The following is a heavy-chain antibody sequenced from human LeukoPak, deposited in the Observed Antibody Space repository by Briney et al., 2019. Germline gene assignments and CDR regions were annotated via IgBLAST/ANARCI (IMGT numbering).Heavy chain of an antibody. V-gene: IGHV4-38-2*02. J-gene: IGHJ6*03. D-gene: IGHD2-2*01. Sequence: PSETLSLTCTVSGYSISSGYYWVWIRQPPGQGLEWIGSIYRSGSTNYNPSLRSRVTISIDTSNNQFSLKLTSVTAADTAVYYCARGDCSSTICYSPMDVWGKGTTVTVSS. CDR2: IYRSGST. CDR1: GYSISSGYY. CDR3: ARGDCSSTICYSPMDV.